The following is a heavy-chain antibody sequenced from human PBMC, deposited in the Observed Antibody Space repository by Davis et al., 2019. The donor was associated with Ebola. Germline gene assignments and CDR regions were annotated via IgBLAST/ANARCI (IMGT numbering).Heavy chain of an antibody. J-gene: IGHJ4*02. Sequence: GESLKISCAASGFTFSSYSMSWVRQAPGRGLEWVSAISSGASNTYYADSVKGRFTISRDNSKNTLFLQMNSLRAEDTAVYYCAREGGSGSYSNYWGQGTLVTVSS. CDR3: AREGGSGSYSNY. CDR1: GFTFSSYS. V-gene: IGHV3-23*01. D-gene: IGHD3-10*01. CDR2: ISSGASNT.